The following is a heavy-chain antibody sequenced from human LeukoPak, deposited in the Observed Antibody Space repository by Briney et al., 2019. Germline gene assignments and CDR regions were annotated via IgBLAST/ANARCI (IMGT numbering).Heavy chain of an antibody. V-gene: IGHV3-20*04. D-gene: IGHD3-10*01. CDR3: ARPGGYYYGSGSYYPFDY. CDR1: GFTFDDHG. Sequence: PGGSLRLSCAASGFTFDDHGMSWVRQAPGKGLEWVSGINWNGGSTGYADSVKGRFTISRDNAKNSLYLQMNSLRAEDTALYYCARPGGYYYGSGSYYPFDYWGQGTLVTVSS. J-gene: IGHJ4*02. CDR2: INWNGGST.